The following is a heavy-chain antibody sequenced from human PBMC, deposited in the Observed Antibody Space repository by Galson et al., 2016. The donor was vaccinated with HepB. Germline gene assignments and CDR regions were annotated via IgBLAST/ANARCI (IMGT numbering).Heavy chain of an antibody. J-gene: IGHJ4*02. D-gene: IGHD4-17*01. CDR2: INPISGGT. V-gene: IGHV1-2*04. Sequence: QSGAEVKKPGESLTISCKGSGYKFTDHYIHWVRQAPGQGLEWMGYINPISGGTKHAQKFQAWVTMTRDTSISTAYMELSSLKSDATAVYYCARVRGYGDYGSFDFWGQGTPVTVSS. CDR1: GYKFTDHY. CDR3: ARVRGYGDYGSFDF.